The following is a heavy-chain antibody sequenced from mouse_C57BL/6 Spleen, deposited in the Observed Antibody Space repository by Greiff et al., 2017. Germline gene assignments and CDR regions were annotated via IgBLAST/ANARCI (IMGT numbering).Heavy chain of an antibody. CDR3: ARVKDYDGGDWFAY. D-gene: IGHD2-4*01. Sequence: EVQRVESGPGLVKPSQSLSLTCSVTGYSITSGYYWNWIRQFPGNKLEWMGNISYDGSNNYNPSLKNRISITSYTSKNQFFLKLNSVTTEDTATYYCARVKDYDGGDWFAYWGQGTLVTVSA. J-gene: IGHJ3*01. CDR2: ISYDGSN. V-gene: IGHV3-6*01. CDR1: GYSITSGYY.